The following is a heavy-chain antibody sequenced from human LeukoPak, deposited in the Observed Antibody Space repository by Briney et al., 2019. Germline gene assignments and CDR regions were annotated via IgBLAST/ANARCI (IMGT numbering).Heavy chain of an antibody. CDR1: GFTFSTYA. CDR2: ISYDGSNK. Sequence: GGSLRLSCAASGFTFSTYAMHWVRQAPGKGLEWVAVISYDGSNKYYADSVKGRFTISRDNSKNTLYLQMNSLRAEDTAVYYCARVNWENWFDPWGQGNLVTVSS. J-gene: IGHJ5*02. CDR3: ARVNWENWFDP. D-gene: IGHD7-27*01. V-gene: IGHV3-30-3*01.